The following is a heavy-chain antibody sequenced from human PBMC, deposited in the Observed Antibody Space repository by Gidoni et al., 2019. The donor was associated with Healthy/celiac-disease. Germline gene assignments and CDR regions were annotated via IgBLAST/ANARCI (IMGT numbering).Heavy chain of an antibody. Sequence: QVQLQESGPGLVKPSGTLSLTFAVSGGSISSSNWWSWVRQPPGKGLEWIGEIYHSGSTNYNPSLKSRVTISVDKSKNQFSLKLSSVTAADTAVYYCARDEATVTTTRGFDYWGQGTLVTVSS. D-gene: IGHD4-4*01. V-gene: IGHV4-4*02. J-gene: IGHJ4*02. CDR2: IYHSGST. CDR3: ARDEATVTTTRGFDY. CDR1: GGSISSSNW.